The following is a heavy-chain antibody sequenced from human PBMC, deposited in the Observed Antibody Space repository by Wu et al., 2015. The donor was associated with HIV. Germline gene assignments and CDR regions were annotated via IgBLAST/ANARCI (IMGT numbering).Heavy chain of an antibody. CDR2: WNPYTGGA. CDR3: VKLIDYYETTDGKSEY. CDR1: GYTFTDHH. D-gene: IGHD3-16*01. Sequence: QVQLVQSGTEVKKPGASVKVSCKISGYTFTDHHIHWVRQAPGHGLQWMGRWNPYTGGADYEQRFQGRIGMTGDTSISTAYMQLSSLRSDDSAVYYCVKLIDYYETTDGKSEYWGQGTLVSVSS. J-gene: IGHJ4*02. V-gene: IGHV1-2*06.